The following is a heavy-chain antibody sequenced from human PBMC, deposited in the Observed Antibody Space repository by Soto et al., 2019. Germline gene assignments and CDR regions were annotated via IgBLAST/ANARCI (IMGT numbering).Heavy chain of an antibody. J-gene: IGHJ4*02. CDR1: GGSFSGYY. CDR3: ARGRRTTVTIDY. D-gene: IGHD4-17*01. Sequence: QVQLQQWGAGLLKPSETLSLTCAVYGGSFSGYYWSWIRQPPGKGLEWIGEINHSGSTNYNPSLKSRVXXXVXASKNQFSLKLSSVTAADTAVYYCARGRRTTVTIDYWGQGTLVTVSS. CDR2: INHSGST. V-gene: IGHV4-34*01.